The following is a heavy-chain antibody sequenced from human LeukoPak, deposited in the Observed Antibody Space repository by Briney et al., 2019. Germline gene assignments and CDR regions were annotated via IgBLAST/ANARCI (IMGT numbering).Heavy chain of an antibody. CDR2: ISGSGDSA. CDR3: AKGRRPSTVATWHYVDV. Sequence: GGSLRLSCAASGFTFSNYAMRWVRQAPGKGLEWVSGISGSGDSAYSGDSVKGRFTISRDNSKNTLYLEMNSLRAEDTARYYCAKGRRPSTVATWHYVDVWGKGTTVTVSS. D-gene: IGHD4-17*01. V-gene: IGHV3-23*02. J-gene: IGHJ6*03. CDR1: GFTFSNYA.